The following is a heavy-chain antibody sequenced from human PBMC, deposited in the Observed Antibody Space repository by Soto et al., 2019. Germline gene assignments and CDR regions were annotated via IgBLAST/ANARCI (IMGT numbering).Heavy chain of an antibody. CDR2: TYYRSRWYS. J-gene: IGHJ4*02. D-gene: IGHD4-4*01. Sequence: SQTLSLTCAISGDSVPSNGAAWNWIRQSPSRGLEWLGRTYYRSRWYSDYAPSVKNRITVNPDTSQNQFSLQLNSVTPEDTAIYYCARDPPSFHSAFDFWGQGTLVTVSS. CDR3: ARDPPSFHSAFDF. V-gene: IGHV6-1*01. CDR1: GDSVPSNGAA.